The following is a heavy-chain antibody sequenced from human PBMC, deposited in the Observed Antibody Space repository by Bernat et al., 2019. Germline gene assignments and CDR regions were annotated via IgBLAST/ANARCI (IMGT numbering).Heavy chain of an antibody. D-gene: IGHD2-15*01. J-gene: IGHJ5*02. CDR2: ISSSSSYI. CDR3: ARGLEVVVAASKGEDWFDP. V-gene: IGHV3-21*01. Sequence: EVQLLESGGGLVQPGGSLRLSCAASGFSFSSYAMSWVRQAPGKGLEWVSAISSSSSYIYYADSVKGRFTISRDNAKNSLYLQMNSLRAEDTAVYYCARGLEVVVAASKGEDWFDPWGQGTLVTVSS. CDR1: GFSFSSYA.